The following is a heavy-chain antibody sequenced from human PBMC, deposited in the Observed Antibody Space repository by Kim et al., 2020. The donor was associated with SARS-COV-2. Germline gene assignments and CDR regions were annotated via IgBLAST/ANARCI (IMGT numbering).Heavy chain of an antibody. CDR1: GFSSSSYA. J-gene: IGHJ4*02. Sequence: GGSLRLSCATSGFSSSSYAMNWVRQAPGKGLEWVALINSDSSRTFYVDSVKGRFTISRDNSRNTVYLQMNSLRADDTAVYYCARGKGRGSFLIDYWGQGNLVTVSS. CDR3: ARGKGRGSFLIDY. CDR2: INSDSSRT. D-gene: IGHD3-10*01. V-gene: IGHV3-23*03.